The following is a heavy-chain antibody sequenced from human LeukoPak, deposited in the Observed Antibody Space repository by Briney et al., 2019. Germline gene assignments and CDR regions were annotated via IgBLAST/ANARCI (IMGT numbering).Heavy chain of an antibody. CDR1: GYTFTSYG. J-gene: IGHJ6*02. V-gene: IGHV1-18*01. CDR3: ARDETSNYYGSGSYFRGPNYYYGMDV. CDR2: ISAYNGNT. D-gene: IGHD3-10*01. Sequence: GASVKVPCKASGYTFTSYGISWVRQAPGQGLEWMGWISAYNGNTNYAQKLLGRVTMTTDTSTSTAYMELRSLRSDDTAVYYCARDETSNYYGSGSYFRGPNYYYGMDVWGQGTTVTVSS.